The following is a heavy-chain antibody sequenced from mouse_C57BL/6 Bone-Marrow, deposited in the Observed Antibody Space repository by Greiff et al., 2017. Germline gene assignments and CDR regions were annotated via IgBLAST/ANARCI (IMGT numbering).Heavy chain of an antibody. D-gene: IGHD1-1*01. J-gene: IGHJ1*03. CDR3: AIYYYGIYWYFDV. V-gene: IGHV1-55*01. CDR2: IYPGSGST. Sequence: QVQLKQPGAELVKPGASVKMSCKASGYTFTSYWITWVKQRPGQGLEWIGDIYPGSGSTNYNEKCKSKATLTVDTSSSTAYMHLSSLTSEESAVYYCAIYYYGIYWYFDVWGTGTTVTVSS. CDR1: GYTFTSYW.